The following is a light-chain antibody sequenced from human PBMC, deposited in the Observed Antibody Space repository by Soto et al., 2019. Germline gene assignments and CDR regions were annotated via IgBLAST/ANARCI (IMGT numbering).Light chain of an antibody. Sequence: DIQLTQSPSSLSASVGDRVTITCRASQNINNNLNWYQQKPGKAPKVLIYTASNLQSGAPSRFSGSGSVTDFTLTISSLQPEDFATYYCQQSSKTFITFGQGTRLEIK. J-gene: IGKJ5*01. V-gene: IGKV1-39*01. CDR3: QQSSKTFIT. CDR1: QNINNN. CDR2: TAS.